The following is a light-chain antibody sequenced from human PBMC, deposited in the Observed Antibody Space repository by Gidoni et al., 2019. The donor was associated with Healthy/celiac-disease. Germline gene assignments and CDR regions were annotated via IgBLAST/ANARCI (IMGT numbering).Light chain of an antibody. CDR1: QSVSSN. Sequence: EIVMTKSPSTLSVSPGESATLSCRASQSVSSNLAWYQQKPGQAPRLLIYAASTTATGITARFSGSGSGTEFPLTISRLHSEDFAVYYCQQYNNWPPLTFGGGTKVEIK. CDR2: AAS. J-gene: IGKJ4*01. V-gene: IGKV3-15*01. CDR3: QQYNNWPPLT.